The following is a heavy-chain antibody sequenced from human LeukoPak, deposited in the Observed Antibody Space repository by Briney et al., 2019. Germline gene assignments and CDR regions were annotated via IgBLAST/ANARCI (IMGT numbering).Heavy chain of an antibody. Sequence: GGSLRLSCAASGFTFSIYWMSWVRQAPGKGLEWVASINQDGSEKYYVDSVKGRCTISRDNAKTSLYLQMSSLRAEDTAAYYCVRDGPGGIEARKRYYGMDVWGQGTTVSVSS. CDR1: GFTFSIYW. J-gene: IGHJ6*02. CDR3: VRDGPGGIEARKRYYGMDV. V-gene: IGHV3-7*05. D-gene: IGHD6-6*01. CDR2: INQDGSEK.